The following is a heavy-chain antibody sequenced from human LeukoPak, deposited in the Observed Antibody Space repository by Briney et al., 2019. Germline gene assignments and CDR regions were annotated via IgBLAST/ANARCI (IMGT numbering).Heavy chain of an antibody. J-gene: IGHJ4*02. V-gene: IGHV3-30*04. CDR2: ISYDGSNK. D-gene: IGHD2-21*01. CDR3: ARSSPRVIRSPIDY. Sequence: GRSLRLSCAASGFTFSSYAMHWVRQAPGKGLEWVAVISYDGSNKYYADSVKGRFTISRDNSKNTLYLQMNSLRAEDTAVYYCARSSPRVIRSPIDYWGQGTLVTVSS. CDR1: GFTFSSYA.